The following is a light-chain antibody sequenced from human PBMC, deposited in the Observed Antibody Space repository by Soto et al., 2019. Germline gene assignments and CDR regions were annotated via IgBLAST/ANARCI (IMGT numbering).Light chain of an antibody. CDR1: QSVSID. V-gene: IGKV3-11*01. CDR3: QQRSNWRRLT. CDR2: DAS. Sequence: IVLTQSPATLSLSPGERATLSCRASQSVSIDLAWYQQKPGQAPRLLIYDASTRATGIPARFSGSGSRTDFTLTISSLEPEDFAVYYCQQRSNWRRLTFGGRTKVEIK. J-gene: IGKJ4*01.